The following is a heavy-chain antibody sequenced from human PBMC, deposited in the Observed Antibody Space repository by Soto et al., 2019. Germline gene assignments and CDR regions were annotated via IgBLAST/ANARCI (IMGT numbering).Heavy chain of an antibody. CDR2: IIPILGIA. CDR3: ARAEYSSSYWWGSYWYFDL. V-gene: IGHV1-69*02. Sequence: QVQLVQSGAEVKKPGSSVKVSCKASGGTFSSYTISWVRQAPGQGLEWMGRIIPILGIANYAQKFQGRVTITAEKTTSTAYMELSSLRSEDTAVYYCARAEYSSSYWWGSYWYFDLWGRGTLVTVSS. D-gene: IGHD6-6*01. CDR1: GGTFSSYT. J-gene: IGHJ2*01.